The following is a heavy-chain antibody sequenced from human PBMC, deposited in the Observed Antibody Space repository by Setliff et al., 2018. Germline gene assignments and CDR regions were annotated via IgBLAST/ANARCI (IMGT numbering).Heavy chain of an antibody. CDR3: ARVTGFSYMDV. Sequence: SETLSLTCNVSGGSISSRTYYWSWIQQSAGKGLECIGRIYTDGSTKYNPSLNSRVTLLIDTAKNQISLRLSSVTAADTAVYFCARVTGFSYMDVWGKGTTVTVSS. V-gene: IGHV4-61*02. J-gene: IGHJ6*03. D-gene: IGHD3-3*01. CDR2: IYTDGST. CDR1: GGSISSRTYY.